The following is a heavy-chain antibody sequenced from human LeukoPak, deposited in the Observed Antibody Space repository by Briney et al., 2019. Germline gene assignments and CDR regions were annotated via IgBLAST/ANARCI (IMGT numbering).Heavy chain of an antibody. Sequence: TSETLSLTCTVSGGSISSYYWSWMREPPGKALEWIGYIYYSGSTNYNPSLKSRVTISVDTSKNQFSLKLSSVTAADTAVYYCARHRPYYYDFDAFDIWGQGTMVTVSS. CDR1: GGSISSYY. CDR3: ARHRPYYYDFDAFDI. CDR2: IYYSGST. J-gene: IGHJ3*02. D-gene: IGHD3-22*01. V-gene: IGHV4-59*08.